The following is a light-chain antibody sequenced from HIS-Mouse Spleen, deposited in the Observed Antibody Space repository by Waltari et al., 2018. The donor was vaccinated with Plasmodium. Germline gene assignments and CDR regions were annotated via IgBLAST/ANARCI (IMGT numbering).Light chain of an antibody. J-gene: IGLJ3*02. Sequence: SYELTQPPSVSVSPGQTARITSSGDALPKKYAYWYQQKSGQDPVLVIYEDSKRPSGTPARFSGHSSGTMGNLTISGAQVEDEADYYGYSTDSSGNHRVFGGGTKLTVL. V-gene: IGLV3-10*01. CDR2: EDS. CDR1: ALPKKY. CDR3: YSTDSSGNHRV.